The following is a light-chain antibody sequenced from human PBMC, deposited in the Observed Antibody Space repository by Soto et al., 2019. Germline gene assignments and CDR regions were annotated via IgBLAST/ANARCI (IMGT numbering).Light chain of an antibody. V-gene: IGKV3-15*01. CDR2: GAF. J-gene: IGKJ1*01. CDR3: QQYNDWPLT. Sequence: EIVLTQSPATLSLSPGERATLSCRASQSVSSYLAWCQQKPGQAPRLLIYGAFTRATGIPARFSGTGSGTEFTLTISSLQSEDFALYYCQQYNDWPLTFGQGTKVDIK. CDR1: QSVSSY.